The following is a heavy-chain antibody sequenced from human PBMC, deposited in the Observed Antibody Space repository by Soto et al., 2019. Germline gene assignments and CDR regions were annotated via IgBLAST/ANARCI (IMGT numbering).Heavy chain of an antibody. CDR3: ARPHFFDC. Sequence: QVQLVQSEAEVKKPGASVKVSCKASGYTFTSYDISWVRQAPGQGLEWIGWISTSNGNTNYAQKLQGRVTMTTDTATSTVYMELRSLISDDTAVYYWARPHFFDCWGQGTLVTVSS. CDR2: ISTSNGNT. J-gene: IGHJ4*02. V-gene: IGHV1-18*01. CDR1: GYTFTSYD.